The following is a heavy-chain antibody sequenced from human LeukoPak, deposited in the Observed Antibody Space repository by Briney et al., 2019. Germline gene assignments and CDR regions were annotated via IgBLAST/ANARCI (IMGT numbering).Heavy chain of an antibody. CDR3: ARREQQLVQDAFDI. J-gene: IGHJ3*02. CDR1: GCSFTSYW. Sequence: GESLKISCKGSGCSFTSYWIGWVRQMPGKGLEWMGIIYPGDSDTRYSPSFQGPFTISADKSISTAYLQLSSLKASDTAMYYCARREQQLVQDAFDIWGQGTMVTVSS. D-gene: IGHD6-13*01. CDR2: IYPGDSDT. V-gene: IGHV5-51*01.